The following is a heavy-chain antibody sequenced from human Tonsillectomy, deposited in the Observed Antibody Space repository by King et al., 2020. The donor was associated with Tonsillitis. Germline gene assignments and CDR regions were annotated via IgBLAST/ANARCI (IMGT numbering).Heavy chain of an antibody. Sequence: VQLVESGGGLVQPGGSLRLSCAASGFTFSSYWMHWVRQAPGKGLVWVSRINSDGSSTSYADSVKGRFTISRYNAKNTRYLQMNSLRAEDTAVYYCAREVYGDYGYFDYWGQGTLVTVSS. J-gene: IGHJ4*02. V-gene: IGHV3-74*01. CDR1: GFTFSSYW. D-gene: IGHD4-17*01. CDR2: INSDGSST. CDR3: AREVYGDYGYFDY.